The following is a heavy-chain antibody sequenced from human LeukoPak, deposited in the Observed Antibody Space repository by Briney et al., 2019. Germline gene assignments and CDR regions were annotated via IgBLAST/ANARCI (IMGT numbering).Heavy chain of an antibody. CDR1: GGSFSGYY. V-gene: IGHV4-34*01. Sequence: SESLSLTCAVYGGSFSGYYWSWIRQPPGKGLEWIGEINHSGSTNYNPSLKSRVTISVDTSKNQFSLKLSSVTAADTAVYYCASGGVTMVRGRGTFDYWGQGTLVTVSS. J-gene: IGHJ4*02. CDR2: INHSGST. CDR3: ASGGVTMVRGRGTFDY. D-gene: IGHD3-10*01.